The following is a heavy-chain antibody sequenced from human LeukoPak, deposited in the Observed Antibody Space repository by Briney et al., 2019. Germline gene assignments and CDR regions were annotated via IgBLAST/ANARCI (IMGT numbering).Heavy chain of an antibody. CDR3: AKGSNYYDSSGYYF. Sequence: TGGSLRLSCAASGFTFSSYGMHWLRQAPGKGLEWVAFIRYDGSNKYYADSVKGRFTISRDNSKNTLYLQMNSLRAEDTAVYYCAKGSNYYDSSGYYFWGQGTLVTVSS. CDR1: GFTFSSYG. J-gene: IGHJ4*02. CDR2: IRYDGSNK. D-gene: IGHD3-22*01. V-gene: IGHV3-30*02.